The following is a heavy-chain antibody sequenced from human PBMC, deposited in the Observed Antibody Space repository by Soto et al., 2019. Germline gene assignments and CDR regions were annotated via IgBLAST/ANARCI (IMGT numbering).Heavy chain of an antibody. J-gene: IGHJ6*02. CDR1: GGSSSGYY. V-gene: IGHV4-34*01. D-gene: IGHD3-16*02. Sequence: QVQLQQWGAGLLKPSETLSLTCAVYGGSSSGYYWSWIRQPPGKGLEWIGEINHSGSTNYNPSLKSRVTISVDTSKNQFSLKLSSVTAADTAVYYCARGRCAVWGSYRPTYYYYGMDVWGQGTTVTVSS. CDR2: INHSGST. CDR3: ARGRCAVWGSYRPTYYYYGMDV.